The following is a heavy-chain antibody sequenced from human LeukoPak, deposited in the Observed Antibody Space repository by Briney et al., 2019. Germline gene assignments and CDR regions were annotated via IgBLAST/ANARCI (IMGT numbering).Heavy chain of an antibody. CDR1: GYSIGSDFY. V-gene: IGHV4-38-2*02. J-gene: IGHJ6*03. CDR2: VSHNTGA. D-gene: IGHD1-26*01. Sequence: SETLSLTCAVSGYSIGSDFYWGWIRPTPGKGLEWLGSVSHNTGASYNPSFKSRVTISLDTSKNHFSLTLTSVTAADTAVYFCAREPGWGHNYYYMDVWGKGTTVAVSS. CDR3: AREPGWGHNYYYMDV.